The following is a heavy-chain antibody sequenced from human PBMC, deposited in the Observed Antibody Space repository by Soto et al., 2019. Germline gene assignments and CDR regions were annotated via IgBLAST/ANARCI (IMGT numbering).Heavy chain of an antibody. V-gene: IGHV4-39*01. J-gene: IGHJ4*02. CDR3: ARRSSNWYFDY. CDR2: IYYTGST. D-gene: IGHD6-13*01. CDR1: GASVSSSSYY. Sequence: SETLSLTCTVSGASVSSSSYYREWIRQPPGKGLEWIGSIYYTGSTYYNPSLKSRITISVDTSKNQFSLKLNSATAADTAVYYCARRSSNWYFDYWGQGTLVTVSS.